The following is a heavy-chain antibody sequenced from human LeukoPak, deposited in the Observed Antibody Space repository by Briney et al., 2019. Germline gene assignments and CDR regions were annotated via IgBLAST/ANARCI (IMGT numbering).Heavy chain of an antibody. CDR2: ISSSSSTI. CDR1: GFTFSSYS. V-gene: IGHV3-48*01. CDR3: ARDYYDSSGYSGTGFDY. Sequence: GGSLRLSCAASGFTFSSYSMNWVRQAPGKGLEWVSYISSSSSTIYYADSVKGRFTISRDNAKNSLYLQMNSLRAEDTAVYYCARDYYDSSGYSGTGFDYWGQGTLVTVPS. D-gene: IGHD3-22*01. J-gene: IGHJ4*02.